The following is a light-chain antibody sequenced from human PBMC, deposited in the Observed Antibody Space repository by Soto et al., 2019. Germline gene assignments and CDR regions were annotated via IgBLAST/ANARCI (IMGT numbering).Light chain of an antibody. CDR2: EVS. CDR1: SSDVGGYNY. J-gene: IGLJ2*01. CDR3: SSYAGSNHLV. Sequence: QSALTQPPSASESPGQSVTISCTGTSSDVGGYNYVSWYQQHPGKAPKLMIYEVSKRPSGVPDRFSGSKSGNTASLTVSGLQAEDEADYYCSSYAGSNHLVFGGGTKVTVL. V-gene: IGLV2-8*01.